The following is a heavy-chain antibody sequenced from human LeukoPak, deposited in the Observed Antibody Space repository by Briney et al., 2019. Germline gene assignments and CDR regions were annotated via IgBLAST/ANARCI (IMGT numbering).Heavy chain of an antibody. Sequence: ASVKVSCKASGYTFTGYYMHWVRQAPGQGLEWMGWINPNSGGTNYAQKVQGRVTMTRDTSISTAYMELSRLRSDDTAVYYCARGVATTNLPQYYYYMDVWGKGTTVTVSS. CDR3: ARGVATTNLPQYYYYMDV. CDR2: INPNSGGT. D-gene: IGHD5-12*01. V-gene: IGHV1-2*02. CDR1: GYTFTGYY. J-gene: IGHJ6*03.